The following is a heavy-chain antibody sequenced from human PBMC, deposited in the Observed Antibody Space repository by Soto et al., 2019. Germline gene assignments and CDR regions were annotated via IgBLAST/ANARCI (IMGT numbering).Heavy chain of an antibody. D-gene: IGHD3-22*01. Sequence: GGSLRLSCAASGFTFSNAWMSWVRQAPGKGLEWVGRFKSKTDGGTTDYAAPVKGRFTISRDDSKNTLNLQMNSLKTEDTAVYYCTTRWDYYDSSGRSEYFQHWGQGTLVTVSS. CDR1: GFTFSNAW. V-gene: IGHV3-15*01. J-gene: IGHJ1*01. CDR2: FKSKTDGGTT. CDR3: TTRWDYYDSSGRSEYFQH.